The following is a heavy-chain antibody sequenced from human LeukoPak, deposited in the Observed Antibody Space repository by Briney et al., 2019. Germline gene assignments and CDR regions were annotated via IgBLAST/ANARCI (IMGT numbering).Heavy chain of an antibody. J-gene: IGHJ5*02. Sequence: SETLSLTCTVSGGSISSSSYYWGWIRQSPGKGLEWIGSIYYSGSTYYNPSLKSRVTISVDTSKNQFSLKLSSVTAADTAVYYCARQAVDTAMVLFDPWGQGTLVTVSS. D-gene: IGHD5-18*01. V-gene: IGHV4-39*01. CDR2: IYYSGST. CDR3: ARQAVDTAMVLFDP. CDR1: GGSISSSSYY.